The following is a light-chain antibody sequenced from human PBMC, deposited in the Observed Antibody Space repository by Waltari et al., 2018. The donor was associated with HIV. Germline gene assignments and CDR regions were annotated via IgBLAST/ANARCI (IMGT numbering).Light chain of an antibody. J-gene: IGLJ1*01. CDR1: TSNIGNGF. CDR3: GTWDTSLYSYV. Sequence: QSLLTQPPSVSAAPGQKVTIPCSGTTSNIGNGFVSWYQQLPGTAPKLLIYDNDKRPSGIPDRFSGSQSGTSATLDITGLQTGDEADYYCGTWDTSLYSYVFATGSKVTVL. V-gene: IGLV1-51*01. CDR2: DND.